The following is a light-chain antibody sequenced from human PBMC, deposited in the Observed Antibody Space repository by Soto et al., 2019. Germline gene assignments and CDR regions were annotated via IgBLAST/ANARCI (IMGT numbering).Light chain of an antibody. CDR2: DAS. J-gene: IGKJ4*01. CDR3: QQYGSFSPIT. V-gene: IGKV1-5*01. CDR1: RSISNW. Sequence: DIQMTQSPSTLSASVGDRVTITCRASRSISNWLAWYQQRPGIAPKLLIFDASILQSGVPSRFSGSGSGTEFTLSISRLQTDDFATYYCQQYGSFSPITFXGGTKLDIK.